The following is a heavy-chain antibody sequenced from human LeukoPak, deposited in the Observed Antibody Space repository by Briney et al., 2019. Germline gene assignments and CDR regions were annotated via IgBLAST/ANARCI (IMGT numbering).Heavy chain of an antibody. CDR2: ISSSSSYI. D-gene: IGHD1-26*01. V-gene: IGHV3-21*01. CDR3: ARDPQWELLEGYFDY. Sequence: PGGSLRLSCVGSGFILSSYNMNWVRQAPGKGLEWVSSISSSSSYIYYADSVKGRFTISRDNAKNSLYLQMNSLRAEDTAVYYCARDPQWELLEGYFDYWGQGTLVTVSS. CDR1: GFILSSYN. J-gene: IGHJ4*02.